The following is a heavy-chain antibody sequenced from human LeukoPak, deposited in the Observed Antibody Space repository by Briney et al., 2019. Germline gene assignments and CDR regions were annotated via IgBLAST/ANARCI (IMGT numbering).Heavy chain of an antibody. J-gene: IGHJ6*03. V-gene: IGHV1-69*05. Sequence: ASVKVSCKASGYTFTSYAISWVRQAPGQGLEWMGGIIPIFGTANYAQKFQGRVTITTDESTSTAYMELSSLRSEDTAVYYCARDVYYSDGNYFHYYMDVWGKGTTVTVSS. CDR1: GYTFTSYA. D-gene: IGHD2-15*01. CDR3: ARDVYYSDGNYFHYYMDV. CDR2: IIPIFGTA.